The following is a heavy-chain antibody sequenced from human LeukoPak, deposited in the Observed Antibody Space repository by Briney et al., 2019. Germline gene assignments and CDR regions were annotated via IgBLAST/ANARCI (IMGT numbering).Heavy chain of an antibody. CDR2: KTASGATT. CDR3: IKHVRAAVGDADN. CDR1: VFTYNPSP. V-gene: IGHV3-64*05. Sequence: GGTLRLSCSAWVFTYNPSPMIWLRQAPGQGLEYVSGKTASGATTYYADSVKRRFTIPRHNSKNTLYVQLSSLRAADTAVYYCIKHVRAAVGDADNWGQGTLVTVSS. D-gene: IGHD3-3*01. J-gene: IGHJ4*02.